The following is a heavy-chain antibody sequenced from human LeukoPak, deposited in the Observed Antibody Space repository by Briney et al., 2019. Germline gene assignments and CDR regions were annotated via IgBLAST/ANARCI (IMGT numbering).Heavy chain of an antibody. CDR1: GGSISSSSYY. CDR3: ASEVLTGLFPAFDY. Sequence: PSETLSLTCTVSGGSISSSSYYWGWIRQPPGKGLEWIGSIYYSGSTYYNPSLKSRVTISVDTSKNQFSLKLSSVTAADTAVYYCASEVLTGLFPAFDYWGQGTLVTVSS. D-gene: IGHD3-9*01. CDR2: IYYSGST. V-gene: IGHV4-39*07. J-gene: IGHJ4*02.